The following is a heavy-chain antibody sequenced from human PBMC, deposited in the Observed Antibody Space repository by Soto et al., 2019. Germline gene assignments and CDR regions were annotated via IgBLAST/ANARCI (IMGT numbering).Heavy chain of an antibody. D-gene: IGHD6-19*01. CDR1: GGSFSGYY. V-gene: IGHV4-34*01. CDR2: INHSGST. CDR3: ARVLWAVAVPNGYFDY. Sequence: QVQLQQWGAGLLKPSETLSLTCAVYGGSFSGYYWSWIRQPPGKGLVWIGEINHSGSTNYNPSLKKRVTISVDTSKNQFSLKLSSVTAADTAVYYCARVLWAVAVPNGYFDYWGQGTLVTVSS. J-gene: IGHJ4*02.